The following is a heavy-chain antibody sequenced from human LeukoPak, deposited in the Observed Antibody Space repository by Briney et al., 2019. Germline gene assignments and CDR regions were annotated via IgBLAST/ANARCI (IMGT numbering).Heavy chain of an antibody. V-gene: IGHV3-21*01. J-gene: IGHJ4*02. CDR1: GFTFSSYS. Sequence: GGSLRLSCAASGFTFSSYSMNGLRQAPGKGLEWVSSITSTTYIYYPDSVKGRFTISRDNAKNSLYLQMNSLRAEDTAVYYCARAGSYFSDVDYWGQGTLVTVSS. D-gene: IGHD1-26*01. CDR3: ARAGSYFSDVDY. CDR2: ITSTTYI.